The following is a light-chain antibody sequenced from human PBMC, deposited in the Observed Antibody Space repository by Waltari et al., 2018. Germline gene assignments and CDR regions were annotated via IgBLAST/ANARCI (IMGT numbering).Light chain of an antibody. V-gene: IGLV1-40*01. J-gene: IGLJ2*01. CDR3: HSYDTTLSAVV. CDR2: SFS. CDR1: KSNIGADFD. Sequence: QSVLTQPPSVSGAPGQRVTISCSGTKSNIGADFDVHWYQQVPGTTPKLLLQSFSNGPSGAPDRFPGFKSGSSASLVITGLQAEDEAMYYCHSYDTTLSAVVFGGGTRLTV.